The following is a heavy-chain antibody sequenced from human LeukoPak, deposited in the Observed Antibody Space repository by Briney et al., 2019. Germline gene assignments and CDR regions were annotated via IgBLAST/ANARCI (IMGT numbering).Heavy chain of an antibody. CDR3: ARDLNPAPIVVVILSPLPYGMDV. V-gene: IGHV1-46*01. CDR2: INPSGGST. Sequence: ASVKVSCKASGYTFTGYYMHWVRQAPGQGLEWMGIINPSGGSTSYAQKFQGRVTMTRDTSTSTVYMELSSLRSEDTAVYYCARDLNPAPIVVVILSPLPYGMDVWGQGTTVTASS. J-gene: IGHJ6*02. CDR1: GYTFTGYY. D-gene: IGHD2-21*01.